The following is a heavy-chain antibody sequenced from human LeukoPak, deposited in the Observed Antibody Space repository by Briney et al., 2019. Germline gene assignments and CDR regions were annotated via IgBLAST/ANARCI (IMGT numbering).Heavy chain of an antibody. CDR2: IFHYGST. D-gene: IGHD1-26*01. CDR1: GYFISSGYY. V-gene: IGHV4-38-2*02. J-gene: IGHJ4*02. Sequence: SETLSLTCSVSGYFISSGYYWGWIRQPPGKGLEWIGSIFHYGSTYYNPSFSSRVTLSVDTSKNHFSLKLSSVTAADTAVYYCAADYSGNYHVEFDYWGQGTLVTVSS. CDR3: AADYSGNYHVEFDY.